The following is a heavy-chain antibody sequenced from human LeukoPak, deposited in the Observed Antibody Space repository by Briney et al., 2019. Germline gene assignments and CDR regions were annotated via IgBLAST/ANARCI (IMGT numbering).Heavy chain of an antibody. CDR2: ISGSGSST. J-gene: IGHJ6*04. V-gene: IGHV3-23*01. Sequence: GGSLRLSCAASGFTYSSYAMSWVRQAPGKGLEWVSAISGSGSSTYYADSVKGRFTISRDNSKNTLYLQMNSLRTEDTAVYYCAKGATKYCSSTSCYSDVWGKGTTVTVSS. CDR1: GFTYSSYA. D-gene: IGHD2-2*01. CDR3: AKGATKYCSSTSCYSDV.